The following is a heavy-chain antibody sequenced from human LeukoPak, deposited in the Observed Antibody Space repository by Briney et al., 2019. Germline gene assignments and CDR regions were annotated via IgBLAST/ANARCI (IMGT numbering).Heavy chain of an antibody. Sequence: GGSLRLSCAASGFTFSSYGMHWVRQAPGQGLEWMGWINPNSGGTNYAQKFQGRVTMTRDTSISTAYMELSRLRSDDTAVYYCARAIQQWPYYFDYWGQGTLVTVSS. CDR2: INPNSGGT. CDR1: GFTFSSYG. V-gene: IGHV1-2*02. D-gene: IGHD6-19*01. J-gene: IGHJ4*02. CDR3: ARAIQQWPYYFDY.